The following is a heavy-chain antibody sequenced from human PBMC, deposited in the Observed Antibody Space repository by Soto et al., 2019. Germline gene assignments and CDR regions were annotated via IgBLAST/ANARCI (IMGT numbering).Heavy chain of an antibody. Sequence: ASETLSLTCTVSGGSISSSSYYWGWIRQPPGKGLEWIGSIYYSGSTYYNPSLKSRVTISVDTSKNQFSLKLSSVTAADTAVYYCARWHRIQGDFDYWGQGTLVTVSS. CDR3: ARWHRIQGDFDY. J-gene: IGHJ4*02. D-gene: IGHD5-18*01. CDR1: GGSISSSSYY. V-gene: IGHV4-39*01. CDR2: IYYSGST.